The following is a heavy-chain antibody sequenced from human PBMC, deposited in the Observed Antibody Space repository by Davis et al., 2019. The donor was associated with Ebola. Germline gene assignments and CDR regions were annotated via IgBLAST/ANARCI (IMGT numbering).Heavy chain of an antibody. J-gene: IGHJ4*02. CDR2: IYNSGST. Sequence: MPSETLSLTCAVYGGSFSGYYWSWIRQPPGKGLEWIGYIYNSGSTNYNPSLKSRVTISVDTSKNQFSLKLSSVTAADTAVYYCATGGNRGFDYWGQGTLVTVSS. CDR3: ATGGNRGFDY. D-gene: IGHD4-23*01. CDR1: GGSFSGYY. V-gene: IGHV4-59*01.